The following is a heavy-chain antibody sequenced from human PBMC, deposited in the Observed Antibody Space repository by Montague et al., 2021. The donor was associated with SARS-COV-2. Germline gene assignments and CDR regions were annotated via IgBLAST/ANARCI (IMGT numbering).Heavy chain of an antibody. CDR3: ARGRYGGNRGYYFDY. CDR2: IDWDDDK. Sequence: VKPTQTLTLTCTFSGFSLSTSGMCVSWIRQPPGKALEWLAPIDWDDDKYYSTSLKTRLTISKDTSKNQVVLTMTNMDPVDTATYYCARGRYGGNRGYYFDYGGQGTLVTVSS. CDR1: GFSLSTSGMC. V-gene: IGHV2-70*01. J-gene: IGHJ4*02. D-gene: IGHD4-23*01.